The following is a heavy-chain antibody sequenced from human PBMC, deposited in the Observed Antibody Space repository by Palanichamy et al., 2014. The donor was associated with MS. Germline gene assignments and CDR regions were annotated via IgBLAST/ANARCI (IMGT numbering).Heavy chain of an antibody. CDR3: ARDFSTDVTVLQSAFDP. V-gene: IGHV5-51*01. J-gene: IGHJ5*02. CDR1: GYSFTSYW. D-gene: IGHD3-10*01. CDR2: IYPGDSDT. Sequence: EVQLVQSGAEVKKPGESLKISCKGSGYSFTSYWIGWVRQMPGKGLEWMGIIYPGDSDTRYSPSFQGQVTISADKSISTAYLQWSSLKASDTAMYYCARDFSTDVTVLQSAFDPWGQGTLVTVSS.